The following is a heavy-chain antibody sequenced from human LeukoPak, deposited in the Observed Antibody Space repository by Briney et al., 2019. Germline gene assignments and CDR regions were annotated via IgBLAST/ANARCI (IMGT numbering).Heavy chain of an antibody. CDR2: ILGSGGTT. J-gene: IGHJ4*02. Sequence: GGSLRLSCAASGFTFSNYAMSWVRQAPGKGLEWVSAILGSGGTTYYADSVKGRFTISRDKSMNTLYLQMDSLRVEDTAVYYCAKGDGWWSSYYFDCWGQGTLVTVSS. V-gene: IGHV3-23*01. CDR1: GFTFSNYA. D-gene: IGHD3-10*01. CDR3: AKGDGWWSSYYFDC.